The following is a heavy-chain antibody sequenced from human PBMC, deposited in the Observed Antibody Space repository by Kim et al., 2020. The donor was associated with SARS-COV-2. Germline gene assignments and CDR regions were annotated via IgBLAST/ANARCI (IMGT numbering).Heavy chain of an antibody. CDR3: AREGGTRGGSYLGNDAFDI. J-gene: IGHJ3*02. D-gene: IGHD1-26*01. CDR1: GGSISSGGYY. V-gene: IGHV4-31*03. Sequence: SETLSLTCTVSGGSISSGGYYWSWIRQHPGKGLEWIGYIYYSGSTYYNPSLKSRVTISVDTSKNQFSLKLSSVTAADTAVYYCAREGGTRGGSYLGNDAFDIWGQGTMVTVSS. CDR2: IYYSGST.